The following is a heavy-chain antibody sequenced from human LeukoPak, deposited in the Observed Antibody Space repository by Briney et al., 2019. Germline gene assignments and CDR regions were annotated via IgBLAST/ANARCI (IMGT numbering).Heavy chain of an antibody. D-gene: IGHD6-19*01. J-gene: IGHJ4*02. CDR3: ARWEDSSGWTVFDY. CDR1: GYTFTSYG. CDR2: ISAYNVNT. V-gene: IGHV1-18*01. Sequence: GASVTVSCKASGYTFTSYGISWVRQAPGQGLEWMGWISAYNVNTNYAQKLQGRGTMTTDTSTSTAYMELRSLRSDDTAVYYCARWEDSSGWTVFDYWGQGTLVTVSS.